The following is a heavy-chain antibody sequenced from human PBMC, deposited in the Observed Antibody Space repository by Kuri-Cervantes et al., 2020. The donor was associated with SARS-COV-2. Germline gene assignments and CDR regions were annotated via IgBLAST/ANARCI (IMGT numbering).Heavy chain of an antibody. CDR3: ARGTYYFDY. V-gene: IGHV4-39*01. CDR1: GGSISSSSYY. J-gene: IGHJ4*02. CDR2: IYYSGST. Sequence: SETLSLTCTVSGGSISSSSYYWGWIRQPPGKGLEWIGSIYYSGSTYYNPSLKSRVTVSVDTSKNQFSLKLSSVTAADTAVYYCARGTYYFDYWGQGTLVTVSS.